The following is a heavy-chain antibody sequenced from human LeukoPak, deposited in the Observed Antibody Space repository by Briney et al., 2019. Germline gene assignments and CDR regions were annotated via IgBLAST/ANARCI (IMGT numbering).Heavy chain of an antibody. CDR3: ARVGAAAGRKTARRLYYGMDV. J-gene: IGHJ6*02. V-gene: IGHV1-8*01. CDR2: MNPNSGNT. CDR1: GYTFTSYD. D-gene: IGHD6-13*01. Sequence: ASVKVSCKASGYTFTSYDINWVRQGNGQGLEWMGWMNPNSGNTGYAQKFQGRVTMTRNTSISTAYMELSSLRSEDTAVYYCARVGAAAGRKTARRLYYGMDVWGQGTTVTVSS.